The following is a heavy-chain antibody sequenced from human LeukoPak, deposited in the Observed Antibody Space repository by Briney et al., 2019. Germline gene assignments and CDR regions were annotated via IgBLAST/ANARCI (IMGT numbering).Heavy chain of an antibody. D-gene: IGHD4-17*01. Sequence: GGSLRLSCAASGFTFSTDDMSWVRQAPGKGLEWVSGISGSGGSTYYADSVKGRFTISRDNSKNTLDLQMNSLRAEDTAVYYCAKDVFTAYGHWTLYYVDYWGQGTLVTVSS. CDR2: ISGSGGST. V-gene: IGHV3-23*01. CDR1: GFTFSTDD. CDR3: AKDVFTAYGHWTLYYVDY. J-gene: IGHJ4*02.